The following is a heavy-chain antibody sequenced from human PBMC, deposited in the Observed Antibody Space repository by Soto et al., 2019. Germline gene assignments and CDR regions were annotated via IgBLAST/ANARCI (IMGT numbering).Heavy chain of an antibody. CDR2: ISAYNGNT. Sequence: QVQLAQSGAEVKKPGASVKVSCKASGYTFTSYGISWVRQAPGQGLEWMGWISAYNGNTNYAQKLQGRVTMTTDTSTSTAYMELRSLRSDDTAVYYCARDPHVDTAMVRTFDYWGQGTLVTVSS. CDR3: ARDPHVDTAMVRTFDY. J-gene: IGHJ4*02. CDR1: GYTFTSYG. D-gene: IGHD5-18*01. V-gene: IGHV1-18*01.